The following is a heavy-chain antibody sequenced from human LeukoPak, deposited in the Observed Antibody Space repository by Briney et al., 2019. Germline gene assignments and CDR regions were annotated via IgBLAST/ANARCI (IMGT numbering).Heavy chain of an antibody. CDR3: TRDQMNY. CDR2: IFSNGDT. Sequence: GGSLRLSCAVSGLYFTDAWMSWVRQAPGKGLEWVSLIFSNGDTHYADSVKGRFTISRDTSKNTVSLQMNSLRVEDTAMYYCTRDQMNYWGQGTLVTVSS. J-gene: IGHJ4*02. V-gene: IGHV3-53*01. CDR1: GLYFTDAW. D-gene: IGHD5-24*01.